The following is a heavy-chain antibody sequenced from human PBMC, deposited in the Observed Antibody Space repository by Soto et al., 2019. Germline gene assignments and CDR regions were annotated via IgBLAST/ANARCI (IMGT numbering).Heavy chain of an antibody. CDR1: GFTFSNAW. Sequence: GESLKISCAASGFTFSNAWMSWVRQAPGKGLEWVGRIKSKTDGGTTDYAAPVKGRFTISRDDSKNTLYLQMNSLKTEDTAVYYCTTDHSGYDAEPDYWGQGTLVTVSS. CDR3: TTDHSGYDAEPDY. CDR2: IKSKTDGGTT. V-gene: IGHV3-15*01. D-gene: IGHD5-12*01. J-gene: IGHJ4*02.